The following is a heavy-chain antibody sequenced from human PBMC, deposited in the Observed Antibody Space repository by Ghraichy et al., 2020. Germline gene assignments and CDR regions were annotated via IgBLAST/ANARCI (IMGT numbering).Heavy chain of an antibody. CDR1: GGSVSSGSYY. V-gene: IGHV4-61*01. CDR3: ARKYSYGPYYFDY. J-gene: IGHJ4*02. D-gene: IGHD5-18*01. CDR2: IYYSGST. Sequence: SETLSLTCTVSGGSVSSGSYYWSWIRQPPGKGLEWIGYIYYSGSTNYNPSLKSRVTISVDTSKNQFSLKLSSVTAADTAVYYCARKYSYGPYYFDYWGQGTLVTVSS.